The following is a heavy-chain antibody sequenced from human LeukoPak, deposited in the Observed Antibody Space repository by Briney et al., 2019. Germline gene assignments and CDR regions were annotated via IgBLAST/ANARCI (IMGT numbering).Heavy chain of an antibody. Sequence: PSETLSLTCTVSGGSISSYYWSWIRQPPGKGLEWIGYIYYRGSTNYNPSLKSRVTISVDTSKNQFSLKLSSVTAADTAVYYCARQNSGWDYYYGMDVWGQGTTVTVSS. J-gene: IGHJ6*02. V-gene: IGHV4-59*08. CDR1: GGSISSYY. CDR3: ARQNSGWDYYYGMDV. CDR2: IYYRGST. D-gene: IGHD6-19*01.